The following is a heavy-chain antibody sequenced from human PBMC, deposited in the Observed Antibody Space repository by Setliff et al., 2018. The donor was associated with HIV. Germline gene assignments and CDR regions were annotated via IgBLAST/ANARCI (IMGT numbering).Heavy chain of an antibody. CDR3: ARVGSYWSTFDY. CDR1: GYTLTTYG. D-gene: IGHD1-26*01. J-gene: IGHJ4*02. V-gene: IGHV7-4-1*02. Sequence: ASVKVSCKASGYTLTTYGISWVRQAPRQGPEWMGWINTETGNPMYAQGFTGRFVFSLDTSVSTAYLQINSLKAEDTAMYYCARVGSYWSTFDYWGQGALVTVSS. CDR2: INTETGNP.